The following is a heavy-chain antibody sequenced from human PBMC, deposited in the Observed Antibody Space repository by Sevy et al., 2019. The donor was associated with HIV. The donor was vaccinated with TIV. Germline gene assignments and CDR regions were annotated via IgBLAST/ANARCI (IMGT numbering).Heavy chain of an antibody. CDR1: GFTFSNYV. V-gene: IGHV3-23*01. D-gene: IGHD2-2*01. CDR2: ISHGGGAT. CDR3: ARRYLPSAPPALDY. J-gene: IGHJ4*02. Sequence: GGSLRLSCAASGFTFSNYVMNWVRQAPGKGLEWVSVISHGGGATYYAHSVKGRFTISRDDSKDTVYLEMNSLRAEDTAVYYCARRYLPSAPPALDYWGQGTLVTVSS.